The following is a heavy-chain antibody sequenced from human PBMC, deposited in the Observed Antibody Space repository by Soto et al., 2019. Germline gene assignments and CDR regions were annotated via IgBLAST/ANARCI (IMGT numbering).Heavy chain of an antibody. J-gene: IGHJ4*02. CDR2: IRAYNGNT. CDR1: GYTFTSYG. CDR3: ARDAPPEDY. Sequence: QVQLVQSGTEVKKPGASVKVSCKASGYTFTSYGISWVRQAPGKGLEWMGWIRAYNGNTTYAQKLQGRLKMTTDTSTSTADMELRSLRSDDTAVYYCARDAPPEDYWGQGTLVTVSS. V-gene: IGHV1-18*01.